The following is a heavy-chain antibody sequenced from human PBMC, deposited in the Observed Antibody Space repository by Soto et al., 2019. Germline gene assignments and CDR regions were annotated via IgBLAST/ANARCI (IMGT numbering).Heavy chain of an antibody. D-gene: IGHD2-21*01. CDR2: IIPIFGTA. CDR1: GGTFSSYA. CDR3: ANYQHIVAGREPSFQH. J-gene: IGHJ1*01. Sequence: QVQLVQSGAEVKKPGSSVKVSCKASGGTFSSYAISWVRQAPGQGLEWMGGIIPIFGTANYAQKFQGRVTITADKSTSTAYMELSSLKSEDTAVFYCANYQHIVAGREPSFQHWGQGTLVTVSS. V-gene: IGHV1-69*06.